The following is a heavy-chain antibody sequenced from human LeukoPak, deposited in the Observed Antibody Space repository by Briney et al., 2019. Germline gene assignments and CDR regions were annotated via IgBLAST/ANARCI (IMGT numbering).Heavy chain of an antibody. D-gene: IGHD2-15*01. CDR3: ARAGGPTRSQH. CDR1: GGSISSGDYY. V-gene: IGHV4-30-4*08. CDR2: IYYSGST. Sequence: SETLSLTCSVSGGSISSGDYYWSWIRQPPGKRLEWIGYIYYSGSTYYNPSLKSRVTISVDTSKNQFSLKLSSVTAADTAVYYCARAGGPTRSQHSGQGTLITVSS. J-gene: IGHJ1*01.